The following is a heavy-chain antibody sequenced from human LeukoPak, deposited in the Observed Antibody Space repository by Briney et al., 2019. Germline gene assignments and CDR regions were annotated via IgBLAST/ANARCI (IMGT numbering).Heavy chain of an antibody. J-gene: IGHJ3*01. CDR2: ISMDGIQE. D-gene: IGHD5-18*01. Sequence: GGSLRLSCAASGFRFNNYAMHWVRQPPGTGLEWVAVISMDGIQEYYADSVKGRFSISRDNSKNTLYLQMNSLRSEDTAVYYCAREVYSYALDALDLWGRGKMVTVSS. CDR3: AREVYSYALDALDL. CDR1: GFRFNNYA. V-gene: IGHV3-30*04.